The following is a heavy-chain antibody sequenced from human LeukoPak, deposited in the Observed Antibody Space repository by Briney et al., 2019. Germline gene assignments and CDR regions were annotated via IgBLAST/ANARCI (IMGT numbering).Heavy chain of an antibody. CDR1: GGSISSGGYY. Sequence: SQTLSLTCTVSGGSISSGGYYWSWIRQHPGKGLEWIGYIYYSVSTYYNPSLKSRVTISVNTSKNHFSLQLSLVTAADTADYYGARAFYYGSGSYHDYWGQGTLVTVSS. V-gene: IGHV4-31*03. J-gene: IGHJ4*02. CDR2: IYYSVST. CDR3: ARAFYYGSGSYHDY. D-gene: IGHD3-10*01.